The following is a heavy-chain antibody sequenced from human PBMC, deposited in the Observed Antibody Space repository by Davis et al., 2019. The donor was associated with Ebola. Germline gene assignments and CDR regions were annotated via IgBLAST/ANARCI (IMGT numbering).Heavy chain of an antibody. J-gene: IGHJ5*02. CDR2: INHSGST. V-gene: IGHV4-34*01. Sequence: SETLSLTCAVYGGSFSGYYWSWIRQPPGKGLEWIGEINHSGSTNDNPSLKSRVTISVDTAKNQFSLKLRSVTAADTAVYYCARGGGIQLWLRRRLDPWGQGTLVTVSS. CDR3: ARGGGIQLWLRRRLDP. CDR1: GGSFSGYY. D-gene: IGHD5-18*01.